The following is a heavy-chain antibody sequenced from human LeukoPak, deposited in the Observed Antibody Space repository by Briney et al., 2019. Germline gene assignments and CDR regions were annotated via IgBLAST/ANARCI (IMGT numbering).Heavy chain of an antibody. J-gene: IGHJ5*02. V-gene: IGHV4-34*01. CDR2: VNHSGST. CDR1: GGSFSGYY. CDR3: ARVLSIVVVPGAAFWCDP. Sequence: SETLSRTCAVYGGSFSGYYWSWIRQPPGKGLEWIGDVNHSGSTNYNPSLKSGVTISVDTSKNQYSLKLSSVTAADTAVYHCARVLSIVVVPGAAFWCDPWGQGSLVTVSS. D-gene: IGHD2-2*01.